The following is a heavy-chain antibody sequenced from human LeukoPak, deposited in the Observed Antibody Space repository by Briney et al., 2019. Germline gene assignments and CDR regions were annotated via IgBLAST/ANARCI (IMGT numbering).Heavy chain of an antibody. CDR2: IYAGGTT. CDR1: GFTVSSNY. V-gene: IGHV3-53*01. D-gene: IGHD6-19*01. CDR3: ARETLAGFDY. J-gene: IGHJ4*02. Sequence: GGSLRLSCAASGFTVSSNYMSWVRQAPGKGLEWVSVIYAGGTTYYADSVKGRFTISRDNSKNTVYLQINSLSAKDTAIYYCARETLAGFDYWGQGTLVTVSS.